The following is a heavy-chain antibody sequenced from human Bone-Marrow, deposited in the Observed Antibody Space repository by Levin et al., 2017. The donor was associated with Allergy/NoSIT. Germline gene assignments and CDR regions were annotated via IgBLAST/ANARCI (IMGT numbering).Heavy chain of an antibody. CDR1: GFTFKTYT. CDR2: ISYSGDST. D-gene: IGHD4-11*01. Sequence: GGSLRLSCAASGFTFKTYTMSWVRQAPGKGLEWISTISYSGDSTYYADSVKGRFTISRDNSKNTMSLQMNSLRAGDTATYYCLTTLTIPDNYWGQGTLVTVSS. CDR3: LTTLTIPDNY. V-gene: IGHV3-23*01. J-gene: IGHJ4*02.